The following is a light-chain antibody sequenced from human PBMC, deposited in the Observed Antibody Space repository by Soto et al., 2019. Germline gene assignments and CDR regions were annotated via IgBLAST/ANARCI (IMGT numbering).Light chain of an antibody. CDR3: ASITRSSTPV. CDR2: DVT. V-gene: IGLV2-14*01. J-gene: IGLJ1*01. Sequence: QSALSQPASVSGSPGQSITISCTGTSSDVGGYEYVSWYQHQPDKAPKLIIYDVTNRPSGVSTRFSGSKSGNTASLTISGIQTEDEADYYCASITRSSTPVFGTGTKVTVL. CDR1: SSDVGGYEY.